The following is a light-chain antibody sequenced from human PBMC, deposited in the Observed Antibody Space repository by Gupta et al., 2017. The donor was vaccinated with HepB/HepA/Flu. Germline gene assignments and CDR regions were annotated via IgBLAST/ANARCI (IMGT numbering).Light chain of an antibody. Sequence: EVVMTQSPATLSVSPGERVTLSCRASQSVSNKLAWYQQKPGQAPRLLIYGASNRATGIPARFSGSGSGTEFTLTISSLQSEDFAIYYCQQYNNWPPWTFGQGTKVEIK. CDR3: QQYNNWPPWT. CDR1: QSVSNK. CDR2: GAS. V-gene: IGKV3-15*01. J-gene: IGKJ1*01.